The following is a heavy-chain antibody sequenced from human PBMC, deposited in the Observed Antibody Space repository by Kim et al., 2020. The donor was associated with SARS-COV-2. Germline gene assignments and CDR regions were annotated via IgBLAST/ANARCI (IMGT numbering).Heavy chain of an antibody. V-gene: IGHV3-11*06. Sequence: SVKGRFTISRDNAKNSLYLQMNSLRAEDTAVYYCARRLSDNWNYASPLDYWSQGTLVTVSS. CDR3: ARRLSDNWNYASPLDY. J-gene: IGHJ4*02. D-gene: IGHD1-7*01.